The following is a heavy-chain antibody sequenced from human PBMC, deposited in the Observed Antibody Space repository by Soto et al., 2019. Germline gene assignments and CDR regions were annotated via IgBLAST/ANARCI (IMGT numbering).Heavy chain of an antibody. V-gene: IGHV5-10-1*01. D-gene: IGHD5-18*01. Sequence: GEALKISCKGSGYSFTSFWIEWVRQMPGKGLEWMGRIDPSDSYTNYSPSFQGHVTISADKSISTAYLQWSSLKASDTAMYYCARTSMQSRGYSYGHGGMDVWGQGTTVTVSS. CDR3: ARTSMQSRGYSYGHGGMDV. CDR2: IDPSDSYT. CDR1: GYSFTSFW. J-gene: IGHJ6*02.